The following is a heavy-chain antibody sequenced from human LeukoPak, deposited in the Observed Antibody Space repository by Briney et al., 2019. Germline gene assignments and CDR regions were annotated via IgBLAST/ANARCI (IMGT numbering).Heavy chain of an antibody. Sequence: ASVKVSCKASGGTFSSYAISWVRQAPGQGLEWMGIINPSGGSTSYAQKFQGRVTMTRDTSTSTAYMELSSLRSEDTAVYYCARAYLIVVVPAAHDAFDIWGQGTMVTVSS. CDR2: INPSGGST. D-gene: IGHD2-2*01. V-gene: IGHV1-46*01. CDR3: ARAYLIVVVPAAHDAFDI. CDR1: GGTFSSYA. J-gene: IGHJ3*02.